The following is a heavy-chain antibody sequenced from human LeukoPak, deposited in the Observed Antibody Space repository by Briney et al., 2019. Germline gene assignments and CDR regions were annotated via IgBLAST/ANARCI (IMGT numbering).Heavy chain of an antibody. D-gene: IGHD3-22*01. J-gene: IGHJ4*02. Sequence: PSETLSLTCTISGGSVSDYYWSWIRQSPGNGLEWIGYIYYTGSTSYNPSLKSRVTISVDTSKNQFSLKLSSVTAADAAVYYCARVPYDSSGYYYFDYWGQGTLVTVSS. CDR3: ARVPYDSSGYYYFDY. CDR1: GGSVSDYY. CDR2: IYYTGST. V-gene: IGHV4-59*02.